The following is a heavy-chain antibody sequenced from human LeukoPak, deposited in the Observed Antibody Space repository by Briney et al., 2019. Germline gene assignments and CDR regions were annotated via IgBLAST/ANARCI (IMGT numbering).Heavy chain of an antibody. V-gene: IGHV3-30*03. Sequence: GGSLRLSCAASGFTFSSYGMHWVRQAPGKGLEWVAVISYDGSNKYYADSVKGRFTISRDNSKNTLYLQMNSLRAEDTAVYYCARDLSCSSTSCSERYSYSPSLGYMDVWGKGTTVTVSS. CDR1: GFTFSSYG. CDR2: ISYDGSNK. CDR3: ARDLSCSSTSCSERYSYSPSLGYMDV. D-gene: IGHD2-2*01. J-gene: IGHJ6*03.